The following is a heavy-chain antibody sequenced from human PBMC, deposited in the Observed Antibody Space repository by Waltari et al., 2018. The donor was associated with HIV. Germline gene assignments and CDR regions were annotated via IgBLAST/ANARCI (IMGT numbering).Heavy chain of an antibody. V-gene: IGHV4-38-2*02. CDR3: AREVRFLEWPLDY. Sequence: QVQLQESGPGLVKPSETLSLTCTVSGYSISSGYYWGWIRQPPGKGLEWIGSIYHSGSTYYNPSLKSRVTISVDTSKNQFSLKLSSVTAADTAVYYCAREVRFLEWPLDYWGQGTLVTVSS. CDR2: IYHSGST. J-gene: IGHJ4*02. CDR1: GYSISSGYY. D-gene: IGHD3-3*01.